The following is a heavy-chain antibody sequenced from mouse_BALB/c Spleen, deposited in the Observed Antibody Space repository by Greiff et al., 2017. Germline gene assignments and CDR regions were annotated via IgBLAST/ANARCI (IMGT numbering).Heavy chain of an antibody. D-gene: IGHD2-10*02. CDR2: ISDGGSYT. Sequence: DVKLVESGGGLVKPGGSLKLSCAASGFTFSDYYMYWVRQTPEKRLEWVATISDGGSYTYYPDSVKGRFTISRDNAKNNLYLQMSSLKSEDTAMYYCARDEGYGSFAYWGQGTLVTVSA. V-gene: IGHV5-4*02. J-gene: IGHJ3*01. CDR1: GFTFSDYY. CDR3: ARDEGYGSFAY.